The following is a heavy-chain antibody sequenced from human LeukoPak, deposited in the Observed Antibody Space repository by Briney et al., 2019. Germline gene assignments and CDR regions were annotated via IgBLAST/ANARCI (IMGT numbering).Heavy chain of an antibody. Sequence: SVKVSCKASGGTFSSYAISWVRQAPGQGLEWMGGIIPIFGTANYAQKFQGRVTITADESTNTAYMELSSLRSEDTAVYYCARVRIAAAGVPSRRYYYYGMDVWGQGTTVTVSS. D-gene: IGHD6-13*01. CDR1: GGTFSSYA. CDR2: IIPIFGTA. J-gene: IGHJ6*02. V-gene: IGHV1-69*01. CDR3: ARVRIAAAGVPSRRYYYYGMDV.